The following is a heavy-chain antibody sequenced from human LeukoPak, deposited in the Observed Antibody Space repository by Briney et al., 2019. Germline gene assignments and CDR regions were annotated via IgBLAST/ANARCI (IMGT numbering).Heavy chain of an antibody. Sequence: GGSLRLSCAASGFTLSGYYMSWIRQAPGKGLEWVSYISSLSTTIYYTDSVKGRFTVSRDNAKNSLYLQMNSLRVEDTAMYYCARDKEAWGQGTLVTVSS. J-gene: IGHJ5*02. CDR3: ARDKEA. CDR1: GFTLSGYY. CDR2: ISSLSTTI. V-gene: IGHV3-11*04.